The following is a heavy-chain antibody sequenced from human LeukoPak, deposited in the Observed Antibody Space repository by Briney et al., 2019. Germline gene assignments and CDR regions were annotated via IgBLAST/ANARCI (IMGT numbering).Heavy chain of an antibody. D-gene: IGHD6-19*01. CDR2: IYYSGST. J-gene: IGHJ4*02. CDR3: ARGGGSGWYFHDY. V-gene: IGHV4-59*01. CDR1: GGSISSYY. Sequence: SETLSLTCTVSGGSISSYYWSWIRQPPGKGLEWIGYIYYSGSTNYNPSLKSRVTISVDTSKNQFSLKLSSVTAADTAVYYCARGGGSGWYFHDYWGQGTLVTVSS.